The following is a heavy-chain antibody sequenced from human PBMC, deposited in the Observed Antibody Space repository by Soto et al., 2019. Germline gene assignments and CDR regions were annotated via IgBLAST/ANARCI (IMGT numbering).Heavy chain of an antibody. CDR3: ARVGGWYGPDY. J-gene: IGHJ4*02. CDR1: GYTFTSYA. CDR2: INAGNGNT. Sequence: QVQLVQSGAEEKKPGASVKVSCKASGYTFTSYAMHWVRQATGQRLEWMGWINAGNGNTKYSQKFQGRVTITRDTSASTAYMELSSLRSEDTAVYYCARVGGWYGPDYWGQGTLVTVSS. V-gene: IGHV1-3*05. D-gene: IGHD6-19*01.